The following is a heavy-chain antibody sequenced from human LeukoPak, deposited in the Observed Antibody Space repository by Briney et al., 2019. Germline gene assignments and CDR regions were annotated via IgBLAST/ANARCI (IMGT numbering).Heavy chain of an antibody. CDR1: GFTFSTYW. CDR2: IKPDGSEK. Sequence: TGGSLRLSCAASGFTFSTYWMGWVRQAPGKGLEWVANIKPDGSEKYYVDSVKGRFTISRDNAKNSLCLQMNSLRADDTAVYYCARVGHSDSSFDYWGQGTLVTVSS. CDR3: ARVGHSDSSFDY. D-gene: IGHD6-6*01. J-gene: IGHJ4*02. V-gene: IGHV3-7*05.